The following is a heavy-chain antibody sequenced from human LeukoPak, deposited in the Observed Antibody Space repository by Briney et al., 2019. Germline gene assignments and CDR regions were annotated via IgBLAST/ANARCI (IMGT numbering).Heavy chain of an antibody. Sequence: SGGSLRLSCAPSVFTFSSYWMQCVPHAPEKGVVWVSRLCPDGWNTIPALPVKGRFPIPRDNAKNTLSPQIGTLRADDKAVLYFTRRSVEAPRLPDLWGQGTLVTVSS. J-gene: IGHJ5*02. CDR1: VFTFSSYW. D-gene: IGHD3-3*01. V-gene: IGHV3-74*01. CDR3: TRRSVEAPRLPDL. CDR2: LCPDGWNT.